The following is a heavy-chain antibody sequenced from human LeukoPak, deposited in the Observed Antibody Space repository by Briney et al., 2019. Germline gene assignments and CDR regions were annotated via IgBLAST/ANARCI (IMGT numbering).Heavy chain of an antibody. CDR2: IIPIFGTA. V-gene: IGHV1-69*05. CDR1: GGTFSSYA. J-gene: IGHJ6*03. Sequence: SVKVSCKASGGTFSSYAISWVRQAPGQGLEWMGGIIPIFGTANYAQKFQGRVTITTDESTSTAYMELSSLRSEDTAVYYCARRWPQDCSSTSCYYYMDVWGKGTTVTVSS. D-gene: IGHD2-2*01. CDR3: ARRWPQDCSSTSCYYYMDV.